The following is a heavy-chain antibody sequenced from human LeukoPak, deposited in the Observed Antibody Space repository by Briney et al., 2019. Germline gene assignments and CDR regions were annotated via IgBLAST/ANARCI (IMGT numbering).Heavy chain of an antibody. Sequence: PGGFLTLFCAASGFTFSSYAMSWVRQAPGKGQEWVSAISGSGGSTYYADSVKGRFTISRDNSKNTLYLQMNSLRAEDTAVYYCAKDLYGSGSYYAHYYGMDVWGQGTTVTVSS. CDR2: ISGSGGST. J-gene: IGHJ6*02. V-gene: IGHV3-23*01. CDR1: GFTFSSYA. D-gene: IGHD3-10*01. CDR3: AKDLYGSGSYYAHYYGMDV.